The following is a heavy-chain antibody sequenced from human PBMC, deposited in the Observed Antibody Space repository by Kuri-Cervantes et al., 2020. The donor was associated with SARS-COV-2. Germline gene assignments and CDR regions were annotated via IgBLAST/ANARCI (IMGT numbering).Heavy chain of an antibody. CDR2: VYISGST. CDR3: ASLVGATGYYYYMDV. V-gene: IGHV4-4*07. Sequence: SETLSLTCSVSEGSMRAHYYSWIRQTAAMGLEWIGRVYISGSTNYNPSPKGRVTISVDTSKNQFSLKLSSVTAADTAVYYCASLVGATGYYYYMDVWGKGTTVTVSS. CDR1: EGSMRAHY. D-gene: IGHD1-26*01. J-gene: IGHJ6*03.